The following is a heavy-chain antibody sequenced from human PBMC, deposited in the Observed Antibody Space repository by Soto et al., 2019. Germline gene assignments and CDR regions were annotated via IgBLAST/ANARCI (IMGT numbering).Heavy chain of an antibody. V-gene: IGHV5-51*01. CDR1: GYSFTSYW. D-gene: IGHD6-6*01. CDR3: VRRAEGRPGDGYYYVALDV. CDR2: MNPADSET. J-gene: IGHJ6*02. Sequence: LGESLKISCKGSGYSFTSYWIGWVRQRPGRGLQGIGIMNPADSETNYGPSFQGQVAISADRSTSTAFLQWSTLKASDTAMYYCVRRAEGRPGDGYYYVALDVWGQGTTVTVSS.